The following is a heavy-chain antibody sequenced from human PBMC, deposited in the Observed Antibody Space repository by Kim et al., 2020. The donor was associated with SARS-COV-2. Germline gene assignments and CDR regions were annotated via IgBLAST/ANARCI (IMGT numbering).Heavy chain of an antibody. V-gene: IGHV4-4*02. Sequence: SETLSLTCAVSGGSISSSNWWSWVRQPPGKGLEWIGEIYHSGSTNYNPSLKSRVTISVDKSKNQFSLKLSSVTAADTAVYYCARDKQGAGGYYYYMDVWGKGTTVTVSS. CDR1: GGSISSSNW. CDR3: ARDKQGAGGYYYYMDV. J-gene: IGHJ6*03. D-gene: IGHD1-26*01. CDR2: IYHSGST.